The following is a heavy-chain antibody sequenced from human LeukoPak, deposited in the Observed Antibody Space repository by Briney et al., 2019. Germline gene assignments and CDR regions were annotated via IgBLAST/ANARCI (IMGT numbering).Heavy chain of an antibody. CDR1: GFTFSSYA. D-gene: IGHD6-13*01. CDR2: ISYDGSNK. J-gene: IGHJ4*02. Sequence: GGSLRLSCAASGFTFSSYAMHWVRRAPGKGLEWVSVISYDGSNKYYADSVKGRFTISRDNSKNTLYLQMNSLRAEDTAVYYCARASRAYGISWPPDYWGQGTLVTVSS. V-gene: IGHV3-30-3*01. CDR3: ARASRAYGISWPPDY.